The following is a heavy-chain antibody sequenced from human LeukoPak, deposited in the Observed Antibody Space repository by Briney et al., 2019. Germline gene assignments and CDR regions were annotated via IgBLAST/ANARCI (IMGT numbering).Heavy chain of an antibody. J-gene: IGHJ4*02. V-gene: IGHV4-34*01. CDR3: ASQLIYGDYTDY. CDR2: INHSGST. CDR1: GGSFSGYY. Sequence: SETLSLTCAVYGGSFSGYYWSWIRQPPGKGLEWIGEINHSGSTNYNPSLKSRVTISVDTSKNQFSLKLSSVTAADTAVYYCASQLIYGDYTDYWGQGTLVTVSS. D-gene: IGHD4-17*01.